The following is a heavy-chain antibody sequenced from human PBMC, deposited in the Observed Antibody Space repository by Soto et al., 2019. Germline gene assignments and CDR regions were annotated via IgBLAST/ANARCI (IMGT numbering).Heavy chain of an antibody. CDR1: GASISSGSYY. V-gene: IGHV4-39*01. CDR3: ARQRNYFGAATYYNNFDY. CDR2: IYYSGST. J-gene: IGHJ4*02. Sequence: TSETLSLTCTVSGASISSGSYYWGWIRQPPGQGLEWIASIYYSGSTFYNPSLQSRVTIFVDASKKQFSLRLSSVTAADTAVYYCARQRNYFGAATYYNNFDYSGPATLVTVS. D-gene: IGHD3-10*01.